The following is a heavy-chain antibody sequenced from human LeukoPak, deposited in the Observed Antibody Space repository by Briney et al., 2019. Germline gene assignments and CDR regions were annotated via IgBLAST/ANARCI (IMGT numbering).Heavy chain of an antibody. CDR1: RVRFDSNY. J-gene: IGHJ4*02. CDR2: ISGRGNYI. D-gene: IGHD3-22*01. V-gene: IGHV3-21*01. Sequence: LRLSCADCRVRFDSNYMRWVHQDTGKGLEWVSSISGRGNYIFYADSVKGRFTISRDSAKNSLSLQTNSLRAEDTAVYYCAKDQGFDYYDSSGYYLDYWGQGTLVTVSS. CDR3: AKDQGFDYYDSSGYYLDY.